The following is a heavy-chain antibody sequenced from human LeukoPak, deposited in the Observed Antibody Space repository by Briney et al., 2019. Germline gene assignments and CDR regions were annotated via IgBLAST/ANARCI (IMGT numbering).Heavy chain of an antibody. Sequence: SETLSLTCTVSGYSISSGYYWGWIRQPPGKGLEWIGSIYHSGSTYYNPSLKSRVTISVDTSKNQFSLKLSSVTAADTAVYYCATRHCSSTSCYGFALRPDAFDIWGQGTMVTVSS. CDR3: ATRHCSSTSCYGFALRPDAFDI. CDR1: GYSISSGYY. CDR2: IYHSGST. V-gene: IGHV4-38-2*02. D-gene: IGHD2-2*01. J-gene: IGHJ3*02.